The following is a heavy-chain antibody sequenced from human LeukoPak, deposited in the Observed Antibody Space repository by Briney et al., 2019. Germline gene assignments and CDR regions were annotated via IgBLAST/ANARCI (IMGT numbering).Heavy chain of an antibody. Sequence: SETLSLTCAVYGGSFSGYYWSWIRQPPGKGLEWIGEINHSGSTNYNPSLKSRVTISVDTSKNQFSLKLSSVTAADTAVYYCARMYYDFWSGQYYFDYWGQGTLVTVSS. CDR2: INHSGST. J-gene: IGHJ4*02. CDR3: ARMYYDFWSGQYYFDY. V-gene: IGHV4-34*01. D-gene: IGHD3-3*01. CDR1: GGSFSGYY.